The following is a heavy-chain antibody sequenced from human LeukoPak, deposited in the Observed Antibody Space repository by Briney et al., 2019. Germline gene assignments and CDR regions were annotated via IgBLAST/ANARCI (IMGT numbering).Heavy chain of an antibody. Sequence: PSETLSLTCTVSGGSISSSSYYWGWIRQPPGKGLEWIGSIYHSGSTYYNPSLTSRVTISVDTSKNQFSLKLSSVTAADMAVYYCTRHQWWLAPRNFDYWGQGTLVTVSS. V-gene: IGHV4-39*01. CDR2: IYHSGST. D-gene: IGHD2-8*01. CDR3: TRHQWWLAPRNFDY. J-gene: IGHJ4*02. CDR1: GGSISSSSYY.